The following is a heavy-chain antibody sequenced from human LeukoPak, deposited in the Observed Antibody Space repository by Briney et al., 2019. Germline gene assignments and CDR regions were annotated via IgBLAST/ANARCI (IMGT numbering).Heavy chain of an antibody. V-gene: IGHV3-30*02. D-gene: IGHD3-9*01. CDR3: AKAATYYDILTGYYYFDY. Sequence: GASVKVSCKVSGYTPTELSMHWVRQAPGKGLEWVAFIRYDGSNKYYADSVKGRFTISRDNSKNTLYLQMNSLRAEDTAVYYCAKAATYYDILTGYYYFDYWGQGTLVTVSS. J-gene: IGHJ4*02. CDR1: GYTPTELS. CDR2: IRYDGSNK.